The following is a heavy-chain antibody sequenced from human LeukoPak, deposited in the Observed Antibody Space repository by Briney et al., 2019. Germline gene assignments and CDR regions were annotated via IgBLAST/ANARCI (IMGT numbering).Heavy chain of an antibody. V-gene: IGHV1-46*01. CDR2: INPSGGST. Sequence: GASVKVSCKASGYTFINYYMHWVRQAPGQGLEWMGMINPSGGSTTYAQEIQGRVTLTRDTSTSTVYMELSSLRFEDTSVYYCAREGYGSGRRLGMDVWDQGTTVTVSS. CDR3: AREGYGSGRRLGMDV. D-gene: IGHD3-10*01. J-gene: IGHJ6*02. CDR1: GYTFINYY.